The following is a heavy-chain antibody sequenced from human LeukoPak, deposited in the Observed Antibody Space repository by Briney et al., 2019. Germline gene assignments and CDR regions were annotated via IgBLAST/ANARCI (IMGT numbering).Heavy chain of an antibody. CDR1: GFTFGSYA. CDR2: IGGSGSSA. D-gene: IGHD3-3*01. J-gene: IGHJ6*03. Sequence: GGSLRLSCVGTGFTFGSYAMTWIRQAPGKGLEWVADIGGSGSSAFYADSVKGRFTISRDDAKSTLYVEMHSLRVEDTAVYFCAKLADFWSGYYSSFYYYYMDVWGKGTAVTVSS. V-gene: IGHV3-23*01. CDR3: AKLADFWSGYYSSFYYYYMDV.